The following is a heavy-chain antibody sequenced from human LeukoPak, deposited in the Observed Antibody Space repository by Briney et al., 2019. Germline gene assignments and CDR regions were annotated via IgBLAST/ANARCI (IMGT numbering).Heavy chain of an antibody. CDR3: AKQSAGVTTGYFDY. J-gene: IGHJ4*02. D-gene: IGHD1-26*01. Sequence: GGSLRLSCAASGFTFSAYAMSWVRQAPGKGLEWVSSISDSAGSTYYAASVTGRFTISRDSSRTTLYLQVNSLGAEDTAVYYCAKQSAGVTTGYFDYGGQGTLVTVSS. CDR2: ISDSAGST. CDR1: GFTFSAYA. V-gene: IGHV3-23*01.